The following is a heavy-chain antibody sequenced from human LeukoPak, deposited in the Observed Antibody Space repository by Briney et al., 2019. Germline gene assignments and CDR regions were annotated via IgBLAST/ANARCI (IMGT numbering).Heavy chain of an antibody. J-gene: IGHJ4*02. CDR1: GFTFSSYS. D-gene: IGHD6-19*01. V-gene: IGHV3-21*01. CDR2: ISSSSSYI. Sequence: GGSLRLSCAASGFTFSSYSMNWVRQAPGRGLEWVSSISSSSSYIYYADSVKGRFTISRDNAKNSLYLQMNSLRAEDTAVYYCARESSWQAGPDYWGQGTLVTVSS. CDR3: ARESSWQAGPDY.